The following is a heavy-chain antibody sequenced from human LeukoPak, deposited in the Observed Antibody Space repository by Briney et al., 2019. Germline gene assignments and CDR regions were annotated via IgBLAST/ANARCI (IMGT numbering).Heavy chain of an antibody. V-gene: IGHV4-30-2*01. CDR1: GGSISSGGYS. D-gene: IGHD3-22*01. CDR3: ARGQGGYYDSSGYSPLYYYYYYGMDV. Sequence: SETLSLTYAVSGGSISSGGYSWSWIRQPPGKGLVWVGYIYHSGSTYYNPSLKSRVTILVDRSNNQFSLKLSSVTAADTAVYYCARGQGGYYDSSGYSPLYYYYYYGMDVWGQGTTVTVSS. J-gene: IGHJ6*02. CDR2: IYHSGST.